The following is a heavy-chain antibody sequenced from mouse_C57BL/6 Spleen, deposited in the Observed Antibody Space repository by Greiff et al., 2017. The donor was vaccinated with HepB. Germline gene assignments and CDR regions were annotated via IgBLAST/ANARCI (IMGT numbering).Heavy chain of an antibody. J-gene: IGHJ2*01. V-gene: IGHV1-72*01. Sequence: QVQLQQPGAELVKPGASVKLSCKASGYTFTSYWMHWVKQRPGRGLEWIGRIDPNSGGTKYNEKFKSKATLTVDKPSSTAYMQLSSLTSEDSAVYYCARRGGTTVVAEGYFDYWGQGTTLTVSS. D-gene: IGHD1-1*01. CDR3: ARRGGTTVVAEGYFDY. CDR1: GYTFTSYW. CDR2: IDPNSGGT.